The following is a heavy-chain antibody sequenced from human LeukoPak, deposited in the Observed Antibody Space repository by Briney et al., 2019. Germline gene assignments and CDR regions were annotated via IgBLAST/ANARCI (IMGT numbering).Heavy chain of an antibody. D-gene: IGHD6-13*01. Sequence: SETLSLTCTVSGGSISSYYWSWIRQPPGKGLEWIGYIYTSGSTNYNPSFKSRVTISVDTSKNQFSLKLSSVTAADTAVYYCAREYSSSWSDDAFDIWGQGTMVTVSS. CDR1: GGSISSYY. J-gene: IGHJ3*02. CDR3: AREYSSSWSDDAFDI. V-gene: IGHV4-4*09. CDR2: IYTSGST.